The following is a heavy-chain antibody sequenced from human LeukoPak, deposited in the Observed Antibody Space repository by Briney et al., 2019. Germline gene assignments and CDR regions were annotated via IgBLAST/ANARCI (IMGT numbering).Heavy chain of an antibody. CDR1: GGSISSSGYY. CDR2: ISYSGST. V-gene: IGHV4-39*01. CDR3: ARHPDYGDRIFNY. D-gene: IGHD4-17*01. J-gene: IGHJ4*02. Sequence: PSETLSLTCTVSGGSISSSGYYWGWIRQPPGKGLEWIGSISYSGSTYYNPSLKSRVTISVDTSKNQFSLKLSSVTAADTAVYYCARHPDYGDRIFNYWGQGTLVTVSS.